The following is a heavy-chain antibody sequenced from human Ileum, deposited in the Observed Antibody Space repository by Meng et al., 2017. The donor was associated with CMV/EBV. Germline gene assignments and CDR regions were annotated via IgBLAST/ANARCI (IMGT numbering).Heavy chain of an antibody. CDR2: IWFDESNK. V-gene: IGHV3-33*06. CDR3: AKDGGGSSWDGFFDS. D-gene: IGHD6-13*01. Sequence: GGSLRLSCAASGFNFRRNAMHWVRQAPGKGLEWVAIIWFDESNKYYADSVKGRFTISRDNSKNMLYLQMNSLRAEDTAVYYCAKDGGGSSWDGFFDSWGQGSLVTVSS. J-gene: IGHJ4*02. CDR1: GFNFRRNA.